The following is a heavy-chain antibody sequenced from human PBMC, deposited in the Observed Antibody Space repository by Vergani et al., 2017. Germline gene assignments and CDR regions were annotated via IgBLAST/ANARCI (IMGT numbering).Heavy chain of an antibody. Sequence: QVLLVQSGAEVKKPGSSVKVSCKASGGTFSSYAISWVRQAPGQGLEWMGGIIPIFGTANYAQKFQGRVTITADESTSTAYMELSSLRSEDTAVYYCARGRAPRGRIAMIVDDYYYMDVWGKGTTVTVSS. CDR1: GGTFSSYA. CDR2: IIPIFGTA. D-gene: IGHD3-22*01. V-gene: IGHV1-69*01. CDR3: ARGRAPRGRIAMIVDDYYYMDV. J-gene: IGHJ6*03.